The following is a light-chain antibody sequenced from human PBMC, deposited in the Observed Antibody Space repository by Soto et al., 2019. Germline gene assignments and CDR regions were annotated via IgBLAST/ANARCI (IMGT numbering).Light chain of an antibody. Sequence: DIQMTQSPSTLSASVGDRVTITCRASQSISSWLAWYQQKPGRAPKLLIYKASSLETGVPSRFSGRGSGTEFTLIISSRQSDEVASYYCQQYGSSSPWTFGQGTKVEI. CDR1: QSISSW. V-gene: IGKV1-5*03. CDR2: KAS. CDR3: QQYGSSSPWT. J-gene: IGKJ1*01.